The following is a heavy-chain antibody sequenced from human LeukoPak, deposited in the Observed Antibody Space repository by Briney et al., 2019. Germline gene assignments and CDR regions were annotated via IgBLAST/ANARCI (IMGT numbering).Heavy chain of an antibody. CDR3: ARDGRRRAFDY. CDR1: GFTFSSYS. V-gene: IGHV3-21*01. Sequence: SGGSLRLSCVASGFTFSSYSMNWVRQAPGKGLEWVSSISSSSSYIYYADSVKGRFTISRDNAKNSLYLQMNSLRAEDTAVYYCARDGRRRAFDYWGQGTLVTVSS. J-gene: IGHJ4*02. CDR2: ISSSSSYI.